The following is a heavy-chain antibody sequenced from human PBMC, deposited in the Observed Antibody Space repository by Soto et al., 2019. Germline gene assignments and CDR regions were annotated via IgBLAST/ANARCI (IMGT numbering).Heavy chain of an antibody. CDR3: AIAGTMMLGPGMDV. CDR2: ISAYNGNT. V-gene: IGHV1-18*01. CDR1: GYTFTSYG. Sequence: ASVKVSCKASGYTFTSYGINWVRQAPGQGLEWMGWISAYNGNTNYAQKLQGRVTMTTDTSTSTAYMELRSLRSDDTAVYYCAIAGTMMLGPGMDVWGQGTTVTVSS. D-gene: IGHD3-22*01. J-gene: IGHJ6*02.